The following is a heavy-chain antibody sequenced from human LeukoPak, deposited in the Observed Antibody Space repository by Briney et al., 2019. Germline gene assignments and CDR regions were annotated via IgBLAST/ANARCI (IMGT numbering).Heavy chain of an antibody. CDR1: GGSISSSSYY. Sequence: SETLSLTCTVSGGSISSSSYYWGWIRQPPGKGLEWIGSIYYSGSTYYNPSLKSRVTISVDTSKNQFSLKLSSVTAADTAVYYCARHRYRSNSDYWGQGTLVTVSS. J-gene: IGHJ4*02. CDR3: ARHRYRSNSDY. CDR2: IYYSGST. D-gene: IGHD2-2*01. V-gene: IGHV4-39*01.